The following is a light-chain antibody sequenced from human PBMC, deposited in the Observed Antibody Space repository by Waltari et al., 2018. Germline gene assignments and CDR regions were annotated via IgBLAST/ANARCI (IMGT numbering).Light chain of an antibody. V-gene: IGKV3-15*01. J-gene: IGKJ2*01. CDR2: GAS. CDR3: LQYKNWPPLYT. Sequence: EIVMTQSPATLSVSTGERATLSCRASQSISSNLVWYQHKPGQAPRVLIYGASTRATGIPARFSGSGSGTEFTLNITSLQSEDFAVYYCLQYKNWPPLYTFGQGTKLEI. CDR1: QSISSN.